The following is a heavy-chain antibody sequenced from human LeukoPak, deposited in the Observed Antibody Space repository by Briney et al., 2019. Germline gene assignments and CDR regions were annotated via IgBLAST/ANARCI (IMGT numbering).Heavy chain of an antibody. V-gene: IGHV3-7*01. CDR1: GFTFSSYA. CDR2: IKQDGSEK. D-gene: IGHD6-13*01. J-gene: IGHJ6*03. CDR3: ARDREYSSSWAIYYYYYMDV. Sequence: PGGSLRLSCAASGFTFSSYAMSWVRQAPGKGLEWVANIKQDGSEKYYVDSVKGRFTISRDNAKNSLYLQMNSLRAEDTAVYYCARDREYSSSWAIYYYYYMDVWGKGTTVTVSS.